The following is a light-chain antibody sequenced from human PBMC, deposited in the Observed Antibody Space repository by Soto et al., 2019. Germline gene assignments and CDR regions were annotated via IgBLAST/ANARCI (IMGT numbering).Light chain of an antibody. Sequence: EVVMRQSPATLSVSPGGRATLSCRASQSVTSKLAWYQQKPGQTPRLLISGASTRATGIPVRFSGSGSGTEFTLTISSLQPDDFATYYCQHYNSYSEAFGQGTKVDI. V-gene: IGKV3-15*01. CDR1: QSVTSK. CDR3: QHYNSYSEA. J-gene: IGKJ1*01. CDR2: GAS.